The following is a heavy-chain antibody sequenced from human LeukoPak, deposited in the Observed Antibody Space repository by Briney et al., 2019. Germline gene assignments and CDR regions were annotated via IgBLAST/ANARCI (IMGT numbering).Heavy chain of an antibody. J-gene: IGHJ4*02. CDR3: ARAEDYFFDY. Sequence: IGHIYVSGRTNYNPSLKSRVSMSVDTSKSQFSLKLSSVTAADTALYYCARAEDYFFDYWGQGNLVTVSS. CDR2: IYVSGRT. V-gene: IGHV4-4*07.